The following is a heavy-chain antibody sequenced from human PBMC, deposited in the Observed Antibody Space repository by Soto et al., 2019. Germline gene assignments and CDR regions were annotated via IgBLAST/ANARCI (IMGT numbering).Heavy chain of an antibody. CDR1: GGSISSYY. J-gene: IGHJ6*03. Sequence: PSETLSLTCTVSGGSISSYYWSWIRQPPXKGLEWIGYIYYSGSTNYNPSLKSRVTISVDTSKNQFSLKLSSVTAADTAVYYCARLVSCSSTSCYADYYYYMDVWGKGTTVTVSS. D-gene: IGHD2-2*01. CDR2: IYYSGST. CDR3: ARLVSCSSTSCYADYYYYMDV. V-gene: IGHV4-59*08.